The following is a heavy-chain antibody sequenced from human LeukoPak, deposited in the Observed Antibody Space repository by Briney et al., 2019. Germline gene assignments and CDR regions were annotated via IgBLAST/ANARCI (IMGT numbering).Heavy chain of an antibody. CDR1: GGSFGGYY. D-gene: IGHD6-19*01. CDR3: ARDHAGIAVGFDY. V-gene: IGHV4-34*01. Sequence: SETLSLTCAVYGGSFGGYYWSWIRQPPGKGLEWIGEINHSGSTNYNPSLKSRVTISVDTSKNQFSLKLSSVTAADTAVYYCARDHAGIAVGFDYRGQGTLVTVSS. CDR2: INHSGST. J-gene: IGHJ4*02.